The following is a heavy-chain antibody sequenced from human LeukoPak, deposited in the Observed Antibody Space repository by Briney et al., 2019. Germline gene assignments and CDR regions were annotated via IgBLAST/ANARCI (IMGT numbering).Heavy chain of an antibody. V-gene: IGHV1-18*01. D-gene: IGHD2-8*02. CDR3: SREGEGEDGTGHHNWYFDL. CDR2: ISPCNANT. Sequence: ASVKVSCKASGYIFTRYCISWVRQAPGQGLEWMGWISPCNANTKYAQKFQGRVTMTTDTSTSTAYMELRSLRSDDTAMYYCSREGEGEDGTGHHNWYFDLWGRGTLVTVSS. J-gene: IGHJ2*01. CDR1: GYIFTRYC.